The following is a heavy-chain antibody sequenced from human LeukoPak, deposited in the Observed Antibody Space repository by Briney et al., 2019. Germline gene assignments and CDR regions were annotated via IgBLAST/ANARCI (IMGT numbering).Heavy chain of an antibody. D-gene: IGHD2-21*02. V-gene: IGHV3-66*01. CDR2: FYVGGST. J-gene: IGHJ4*02. CDR3: ARDPFEVTRGFDY. CDR1: GFTVSSNY. Sequence: GGSLRLSCAASGFTVSSNYMNWVRQAPGKGLEWVSIFYVGGSTYYADSVKGRFTISRDNSKNTVYLQMNSLRAEDTAVYYCARDPFEVTRGFDYWGQGTLVTVSS.